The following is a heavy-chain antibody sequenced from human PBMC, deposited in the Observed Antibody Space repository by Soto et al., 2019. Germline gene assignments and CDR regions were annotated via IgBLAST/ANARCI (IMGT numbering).Heavy chain of an antibody. Sequence: KPSETLSLTCTVSGGSISSNYWTWIRQPPGKGLEWIGYIYNNGRTDYNPSLKSRVTISVDTSKNHFSLKLSSVTPADTAVYYCARARFCTSTSCYHYFDFWGQGTLVTVSS. CDR1: GGSISSNY. V-gene: IGHV4-59*01. D-gene: IGHD2-2*01. J-gene: IGHJ4*02. CDR2: IYNNGRT. CDR3: ARARFCTSTSCYHYFDF.